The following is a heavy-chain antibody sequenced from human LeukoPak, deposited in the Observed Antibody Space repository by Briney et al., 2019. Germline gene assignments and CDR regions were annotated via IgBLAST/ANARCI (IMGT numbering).Heavy chain of an antibody. CDR2: ITGSGGTS. CDR1: GFTFSTYA. D-gene: IGHD3-22*01. J-gene: IGHJ5*02. CDR3: ARLAYYYDSSGYSNWFDP. Sequence: GGSLRLSCAASGFTFSTYAMSWVRQAPGRGLEWVSGITGSGGTSYYADSVKGRFTISRDNSNNTLYLQMNSLRAEDTAVYYCARLAYYYDSSGYSNWFDPWGQGTLVTVSS. V-gene: IGHV3-23*01.